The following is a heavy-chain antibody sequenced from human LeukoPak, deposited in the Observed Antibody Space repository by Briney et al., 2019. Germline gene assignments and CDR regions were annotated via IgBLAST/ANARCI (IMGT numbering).Heavy chain of an antibody. Sequence: GGSLRLSCAASGFTFSNAWMSWVCQAPGKGLEWVGRIKRKGDDGTIDYAAPVKGKLTISRDDSKNTLYLQMNSLKSEDTAVYYCTAGTGRSDFDYWGQGTLVTVSS. D-gene: IGHD3/OR15-3a*01. CDR2: IKRKGDDGTI. J-gene: IGHJ4*02. CDR1: GFTFSNAW. CDR3: TAGTGRSDFDY. V-gene: IGHV3-15*01.